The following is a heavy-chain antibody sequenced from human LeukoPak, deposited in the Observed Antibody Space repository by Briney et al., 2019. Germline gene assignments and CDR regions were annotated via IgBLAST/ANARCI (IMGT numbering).Heavy chain of an antibody. V-gene: IGHV4-31*03. CDR2: IYYSGST. CDR1: GGSISSGGYY. Sequence: SETLSLTCTVSGGSISSGGYYWSWIRQHPGKGLEWIGYIYYSGSTYYNPSLKSRVTISVDTSKNQFSLKLSSVTAADTAVYYCARVPPAETTVDYWGQGTLVTVSS. D-gene: IGHD4-11*01. CDR3: ARVPPAETTVDY. J-gene: IGHJ4*02.